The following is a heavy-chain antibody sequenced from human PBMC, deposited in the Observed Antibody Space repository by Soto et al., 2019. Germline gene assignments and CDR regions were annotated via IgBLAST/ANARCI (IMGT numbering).Heavy chain of an antibody. CDR3: ARSPNYYYYGFDV. Sequence: SETLSLTCTVSGGSVSSGDYFWSWLRQSPGKRLEWIAYIYYSGSTNYNPSLKSRATISVDTSKSQVSLTLTSMTAADAALYYCARSPNYYYYGFDVWGQGTAVTVPS. D-gene: IGHD3-10*01. CDR2: IYYSGST. J-gene: IGHJ6*02. V-gene: IGHV4-61*08. CDR1: GGSVSSGDYF.